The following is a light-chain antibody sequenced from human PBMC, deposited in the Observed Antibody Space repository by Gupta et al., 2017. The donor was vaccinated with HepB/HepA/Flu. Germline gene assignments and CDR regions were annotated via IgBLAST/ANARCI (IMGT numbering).Light chain of an antibody. CDR1: SSDVGGYNY. V-gene: IGLV2-14*01. CDR2: EVS. Sequence: QSALTQPASVSGSPGQSITISCTGTSSDVGGYNYVSWYQQHPGKAPKLMIYEVSNRPSGVSKRFSGATSCNKDSLITSARHAEDDADEYCSSSKSSSPLHWVFGGGTKLTVL. J-gene: IGLJ3*02. CDR3: SSSKSSSPLHWV.